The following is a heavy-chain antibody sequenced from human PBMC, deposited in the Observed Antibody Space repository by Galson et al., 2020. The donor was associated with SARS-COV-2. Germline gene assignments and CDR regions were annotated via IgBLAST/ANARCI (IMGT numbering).Heavy chain of an antibody. Sequence: GGSLRLSCAASGFSFSSYGMHWVRQAPGKGLEWVAVIWYDGSNIYYADSVKGRFTISRDNSKNTLSLQMNNLRAEDMAVYYCARRPGDGAAVGYFDYWGQGTLVTVSS. J-gene: IGHJ4*02. V-gene: IGHV3-33*01. CDR3: ARRPGDGAAVGYFDY. CDR1: GFSFSSYG. CDR2: IWYDGSNI. D-gene: IGHD1-26*01.